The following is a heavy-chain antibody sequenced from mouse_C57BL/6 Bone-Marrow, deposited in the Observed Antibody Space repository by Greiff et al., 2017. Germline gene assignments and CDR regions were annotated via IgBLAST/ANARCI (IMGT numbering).Heavy chain of an antibody. CDR2: LDPSDSYT. CDR1: GYTFTSYW. V-gene: IGHV1-69*01. Sequence: QVHVKQPGAELVMPGASVKLSCKASGYTFTSYWMHWVKQRPGQGLEWIGELDPSDSYTNYNQKFKGKSTLTVDKSSSTAYMQLSSLTSEDSAVYYCARLIYYYGSKYFDVWGTGTTVTVSS. D-gene: IGHD1-1*01. CDR3: ARLIYYYGSKYFDV. J-gene: IGHJ1*03.